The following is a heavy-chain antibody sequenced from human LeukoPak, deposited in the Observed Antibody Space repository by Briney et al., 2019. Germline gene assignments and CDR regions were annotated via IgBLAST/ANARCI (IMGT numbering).Heavy chain of an antibody. CDR3: ARDQDGYDAFDI. V-gene: IGHV3-53*01. CDR2: IYSGGST. Sequence: GGSLRLSCAASGFTVSSNYMSWVRQAPGKGLEWVSVIYSGGSTYYADSAKGRFTISRDNSKNTLYLQMNSLRAEDTAVYYCARDQDGYDAFDIWGQGTMVTVSS. D-gene: IGHD3-22*01. J-gene: IGHJ3*02. CDR1: GFTVSSNY.